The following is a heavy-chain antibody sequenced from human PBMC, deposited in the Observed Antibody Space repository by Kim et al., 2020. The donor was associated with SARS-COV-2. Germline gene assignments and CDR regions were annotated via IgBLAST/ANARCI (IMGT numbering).Heavy chain of an antibody. CDR1: GYIFTSYG. Sequence: ASVKVSCKASGYIFTSYGISWVRQAPGQGLEWMGWISGYNGNTNYAQKLQGRVTMTRDTSTSTAYMEVRSLRSDDTAVYFCAREVVGRFGESHPNYYDYYGMDVWGQGTTVTVSS. V-gene: IGHV1-18*01. CDR3: AREVVGRFGESHPNYYDYYGMDV. J-gene: IGHJ6*02. CDR2: ISGYNGNT. D-gene: IGHD3-10*01.